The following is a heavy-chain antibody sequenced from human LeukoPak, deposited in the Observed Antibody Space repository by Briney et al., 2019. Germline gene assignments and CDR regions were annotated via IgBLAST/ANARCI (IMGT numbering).Heavy chain of an antibody. CDR1: GVSISSSNSY. V-gene: IGHV4-39*01. CDR3: ARQTGSGLFILP. J-gene: IGHJ4*02. CDR2: IYYSGNT. D-gene: IGHD3/OR15-3a*01. Sequence: PSETLSLTCTVSGVSISSSNSYWGWIRQPPGKGLEWIGSIYYSGNTYYNASLRSQVSISIDTSKNQFSLRLTSVTAADTAVYYCARQTGSGLFILPGGQGTLVTVSS.